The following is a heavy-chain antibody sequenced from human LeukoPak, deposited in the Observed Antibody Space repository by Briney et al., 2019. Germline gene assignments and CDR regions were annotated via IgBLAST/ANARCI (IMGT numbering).Heavy chain of an antibody. D-gene: IGHD7-27*01. J-gene: IGHJ5*02. CDR2: ISYDGSNK. CDR1: GFTFSSYA. Sequence: PGGSLRLSCAASGFTFSSYAMHWVRQAPGKGLEWVAVISYDGSNKYYADSVKGRFTISRDNSKNTLYLQMNSLRDEDTAVYYCARKLGTWGQGTLVTVSS. V-gene: IGHV3-30-3*01. CDR3: ARKLGT.